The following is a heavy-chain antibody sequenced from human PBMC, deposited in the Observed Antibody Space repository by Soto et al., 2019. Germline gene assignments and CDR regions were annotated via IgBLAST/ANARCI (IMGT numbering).Heavy chain of an antibody. CDR1: GGSISSYY. V-gene: IGHV4-59*01. J-gene: IGHJ5*02. CDR3: ARDSGFLEWDPAEGWFDP. Sequence: SETLSLTCTVSGGSISSYYWSWIRQPPGKGLEWIGYIYYSGSTNYNPSLKSRVTISVDTSKNQFSLKLSSVTAADTAVYYCARDSGFLEWDPAEGWFDPWGKGTLVTVSS. CDR2: IYYSGST. D-gene: IGHD3-3*01.